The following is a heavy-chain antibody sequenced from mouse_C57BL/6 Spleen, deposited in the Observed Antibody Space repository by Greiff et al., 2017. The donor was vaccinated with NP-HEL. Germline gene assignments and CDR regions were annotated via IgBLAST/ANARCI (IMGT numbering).Heavy chain of an antibody. J-gene: IGHJ4*01. CDR3: ARRDYYGSSSYYAMDY. CDR2: INPNNGGT. CDR1: GYTFTDYN. Sequence: EVQLQQSGPELVKPGASVKIPCKASGYTFTDYNMDWVKQSHGKSLEWIGDINPNNGGTIYNQKFMGKATLTVDKSSSTAYMELRSLTSEDTAVYYCARRDYYGSSSYYAMDYWGQGTSVTVSS. V-gene: IGHV1-18*01. D-gene: IGHD1-1*01.